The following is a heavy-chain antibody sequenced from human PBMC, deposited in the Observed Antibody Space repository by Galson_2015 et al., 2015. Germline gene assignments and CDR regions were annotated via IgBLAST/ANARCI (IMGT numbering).Heavy chain of an antibody. Sequence: SVKGRFTISRDNAKNSLYLQMNSLRDEDTAVYYCARDLDVLRFLKWLPKKETHDYFDYWGQGTLVTVSS. J-gene: IGHJ4*02. V-gene: IGHV3-48*02. CDR3: ARDLDVLRFLKWLPKKETHDYFDY. D-gene: IGHD3-3*01.